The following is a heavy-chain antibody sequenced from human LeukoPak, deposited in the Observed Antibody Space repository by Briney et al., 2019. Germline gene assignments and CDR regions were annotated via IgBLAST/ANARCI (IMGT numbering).Heavy chain of an antibody. D-gene: IGHD3-22*01. CDR1: GFTFSSYA. Sequence: GASLRLSCAASGFTFSSYAMSWVRQAPGKGLEWVSAISGGNTYYADSVKGRFTISRDNSKNTLYLQMNSLRAEDTAVYYCAKAAPGSGYYLFDDWGQGTLVTVSS. CDR2: ISGGNT. CDR3: AKAAPGSGYYLFDD. V-gene: IGHV3-23*01. J-gene: IGHJ4*02.